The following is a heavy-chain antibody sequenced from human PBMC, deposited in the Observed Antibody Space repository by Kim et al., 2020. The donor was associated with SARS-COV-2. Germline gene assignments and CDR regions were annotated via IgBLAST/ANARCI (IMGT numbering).Heavy chain of an antibody. Sequence: SETLSLTCAVYGGSFSGYYWSWIRQPPGKGLEWIGEINHSGSTNYNPSLKSRVTISVDTSKNQFSLKLSSVTAADTAVYYCAREDSSSWYGKIDYWGQGTLVTVSS. J-gene: IGHJ4*02. V-gene: IGHV4-34*01. CDR1: GGSFSGYY. CDR3: AREDSSSWYGKIDY. D-gene: IGHD6-13*01. CDR2: INHSGST.